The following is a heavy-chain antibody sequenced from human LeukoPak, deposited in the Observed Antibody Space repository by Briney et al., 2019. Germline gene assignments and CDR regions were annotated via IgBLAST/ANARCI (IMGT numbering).Heavy chain of an antibody. Sequence: ASVKVSCKASGYIFTDYYIHWVRQAPGQGLEWLGWINPNSGDSDLAPKFQGRVTMTRDTSISAAYMELSRLTSDDTAVYFCARRGRSGNYSPFDYWGQGTLVTVSP. V-gene: IGHV1-2*02. D-gene: IGHD1-26*01. CDR2: INPNSGDS. J-gene: IGHJ4*02. CDR3: ARRGRSGNYSPFDY. CDR1: GYIFTDYY.